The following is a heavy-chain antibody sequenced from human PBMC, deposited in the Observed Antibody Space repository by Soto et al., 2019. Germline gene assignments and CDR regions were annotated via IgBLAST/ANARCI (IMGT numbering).Heavy chain of an antibody. CDR3: ARDPDSSGYPPGY. V-gene: IGHV1-69*04. Sequence: SVKVSCKASGGTFSSYTISWVRQAPGQGLEWMGRIIPILGIANYAQKFQGRVTITADKSTSTAYMELSSLRSEDTAVYYCARDPDSSGYPPGYWGQGTLVTVSS. D-gene: IGHD3-22*01. J-gene: IGHJ4*02. CDR2: IIPILGIA. CDR1: GGTFSSYT.